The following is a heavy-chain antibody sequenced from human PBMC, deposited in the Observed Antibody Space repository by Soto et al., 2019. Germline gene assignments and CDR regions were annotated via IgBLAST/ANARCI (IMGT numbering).Heavy chain of an antibody. CDR1: GYTFTGYY. D-gene: IGHD3-3*01. Sequence: GASVKVSCKASGYTFTGYYIHWVRQAPGQGLEWMGWINPHSGGTNYAQKFQGWVTMTRDTSISTAYMELSRLRSDDTAVYYCARGPYDFWSGPSRSYYGMDVWGQGTTVTVSS. J-gene: IGHJ6*02. V-gene: IGHV1-2*04. CDR3: ARGPYDFWSGPSRSYYGMDV. CDR2: INPHSGGT.